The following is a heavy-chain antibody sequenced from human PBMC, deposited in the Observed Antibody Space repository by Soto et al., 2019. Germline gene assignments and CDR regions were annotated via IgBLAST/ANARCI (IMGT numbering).Heavy chain of an antibody. CDR1: GASVRSVDYY. CDR3: VGTGTTDDY. D-gene: IGHD4-17*01. CDR2: IYNSGCS. J-gene: IGHJ4*02. Sequence: SETLSLTCSVSGASVRSVDYYWSCIRQAPGKGLEWIGFIYNSGCSYYNPSLKGRLTISIDTSKNQFSLKLNSVTAADTAIYYCVGTGTTDDYWGRGTLVTDSS. V-gene: IGHV4-30-4*01.